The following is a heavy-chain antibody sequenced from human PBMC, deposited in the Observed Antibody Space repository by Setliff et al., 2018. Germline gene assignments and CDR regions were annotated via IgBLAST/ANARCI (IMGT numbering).Heavy chain of an antibody. CDR1: GFTFSNYA. CDR2: IRGRGGST. Sequence: PGGSLRLSCAASGFTFSNYAMNWVRQAPGQGLEWVSGIRGRGGSTYYIDSVRGRFTVSRDNSKNTLYLQMNSLRTEDTGVYYCARDAAYFDILTGTNYLDPWGQGTLVTVSS. V-gene: IGHV3-23*01. D-gene: IGHD3-9*01. CDR3: ARDAAYFDILTGTNYLDP. J-gene: IGHJ5*02.